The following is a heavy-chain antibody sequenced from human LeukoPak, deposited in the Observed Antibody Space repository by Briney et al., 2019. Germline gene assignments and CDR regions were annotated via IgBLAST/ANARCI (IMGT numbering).Heavy chain of an antibody. CDR1: GGSINSANYY. CDR2: IYYSETT. CDR3: ARQRADYYYYYVDV. Sequence: SETLSLTCTVTGGSINSANYYWGWLRQPPGKGLEWIGSIYYSETTYDNPSLKSRVTISIETSKNQFSLKLSSVTASDTAVYYCARQRADYYYYYVDVWGKGTTVAVS. V-gene: IGHV4-39*01. J-gene: IGHJ6*03.